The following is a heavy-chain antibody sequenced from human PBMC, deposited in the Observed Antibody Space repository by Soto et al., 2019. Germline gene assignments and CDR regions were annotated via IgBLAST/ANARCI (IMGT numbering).Heavy chain of an antibody. CDR3: ARSPSYHPFDY. Sequence: ASVKVSCKASGGTFSSYTISWVRQAPGEGPEWMGTFDPEDEAIIYAPKFQGRVTLTEDTSTDTAYMELSSLRPDDTAVYYCARSPSYHPFDYWGQGTLVTVSS. D-gene: IGHD3-16*02. CDR1: GGTFSSYT. J-gene: IGHJ4*02. CDR2: FDPEDEAI. V-gene: IGHV1-24*01.